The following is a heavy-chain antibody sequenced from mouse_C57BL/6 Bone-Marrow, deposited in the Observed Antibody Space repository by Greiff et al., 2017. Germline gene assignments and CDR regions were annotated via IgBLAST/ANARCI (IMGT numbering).Heavy chain of an antibody. V-gene: IGHV1-81*01. D-gene: IGHD2-3*01. CDR3: ARNGYYTHYYAMDY. CDR1: GYTFTSYG. J-gene: IGHJ4*01. CDR2: IYPRSGNT. Sequence: VQLKQSGAELARPGASVKLSCKASGYTFTSYGIRWVKQRTGQGLEWIGEIYPRSGNTYYNEKFKGKATLTADKSSSTAYMELRSLTSEDSAVYFCARNGYYTHYYAMDYWGQGTSVTVSS.